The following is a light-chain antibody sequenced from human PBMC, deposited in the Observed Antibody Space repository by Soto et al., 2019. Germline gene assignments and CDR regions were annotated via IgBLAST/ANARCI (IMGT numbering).Light chain of an antibody. CDR2: AAS. CDR3: QQSYPIPQP. V-gene: IGKV1-39*01. Sequence: DIQMTQSPSSLSASVGDRVTLTCRASQSISTYLNWYQQKPGKAPNLLIYAASSLQSGVPSRFSGSGSGTDLTLPTSSLQPDHLPTPFCQQSYPIPQPFGPATKVQIK. J-gene: IGKJ1*01. CDR1: QSISTY.